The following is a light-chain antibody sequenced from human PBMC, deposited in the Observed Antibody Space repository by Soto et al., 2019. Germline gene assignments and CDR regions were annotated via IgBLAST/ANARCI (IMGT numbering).Light chain of an antibody. V-gene: IGLV2-8*01. CDR3: SSSAGSNIVV. CDR1: SSDVGSYNY. CDR2: DVS. J-gene: IGLJ2*01. Sequence: QSALTQPPSASGSPGQSVTISCTGTSSDVGSYNYVSWYQQHPGKAPKLMIYDVSKRPSGVPDRFSVSKSGNTASLTVSGLQGEDEADYYCSSSAGSNIVVFGGGTQLTVL.